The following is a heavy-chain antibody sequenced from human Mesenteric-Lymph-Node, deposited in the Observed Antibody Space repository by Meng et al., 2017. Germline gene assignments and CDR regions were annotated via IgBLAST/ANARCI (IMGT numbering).Heavy chain of an antibody. J-gene: IGHJ4*02. CDR1: GFSFNNYS. CDR3: ARGHTTASWYFTDY. D-gene: IGHD6-13*01. V-gene: IGHV3-30*04. CDR2: ISFDGSNY. Sequence: GGSLRLSCAASGFSFNNYSIHWLRQAPGKGLEWVAVISFDGSNYYYTDSVKGRFTISRDNSKSTLYLQMNSLTAEDTAVYYCARGHTTASWYFTDYWGQGTLVTVSS.